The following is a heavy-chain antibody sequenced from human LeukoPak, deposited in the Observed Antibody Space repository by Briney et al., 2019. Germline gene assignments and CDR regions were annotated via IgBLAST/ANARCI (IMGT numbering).Heavy chain of an antibody. CDR1: GYTFTGYY. D-gene: IGHD3-3*01. CDR2: INPNSGGT. J-gene: IGHJ6*03. Sequence: ASVKVSCKASGYTFTGYYMHWVRQAPGQGLEWMGWINPNSGGTNYAQKFQGRVTMTRDTSISTAYMELSSLRSDDTAVYYCGSGSRYHDPLGYMDVWGKGTTVTVSS. V-gene: IGHV1-2*02. CDR3: GSGSRYHDPLGYMDV.